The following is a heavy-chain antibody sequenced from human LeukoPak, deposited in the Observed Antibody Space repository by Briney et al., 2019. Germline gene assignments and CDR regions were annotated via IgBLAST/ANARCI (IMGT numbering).Heavy chain of an antibody. Sequence: ASVKVSCKASGYTSTGYYMHWVRQAPGQGLEWMGWISAYNGNTNYAQKLQGRVTMTRDMSTSTVYMELSSLRSEDTAVYYCARVGGFSGYGADYWGQGTLVTVSS. CDR2: ISAYNGNT. CDR3: ARVGGFSGYGADY. J-gene: IGHJ4*02. D-gene: IGHD5-12*01. CDR1: GYTSTGYY. V-gene: IGHV1-2*02.